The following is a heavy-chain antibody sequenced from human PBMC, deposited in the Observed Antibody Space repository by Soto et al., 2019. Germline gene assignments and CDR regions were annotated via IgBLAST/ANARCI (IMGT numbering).Heavy chain of an antibody. CDR1: GGSFSGYY. CDR3: ARGNGSGSYYNPRYFDY. Sequence: PSETLSLTCAVYGGSFSGYYWSWIRQPPWKGLEWIGEINHSGSTNYNPSLKSRVTISVDTSKNQFSLKLSSVTAADTAVYYCARGNGSGSYYNPRYFDYWGQGTLVTVSS. V-gene: IGHV4-34*01. CDR2: INHSGST. D-gene: IGHD3-10*01. J-gene: IGHJ4*02.